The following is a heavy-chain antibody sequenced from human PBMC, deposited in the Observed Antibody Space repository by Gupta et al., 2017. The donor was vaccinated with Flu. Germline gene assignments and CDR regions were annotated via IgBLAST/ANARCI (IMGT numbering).Heavy chain of an antibody. V-gene: IGHV3-13*04. J-gene: IGHJ6*02. CDR3: ARQSKQWRGGSDYYYAMDV. Sequence: GKGLEWVSGIGNVVDTDYRDSVKGRFTISREDSKNSVYLQMNSLPAVDTAVYDCARQSKQWRGGSDYYYAMDVWGQGTMVTVSS. CDR2: IGNVVDT. D-gene: IGHD6-19*01.